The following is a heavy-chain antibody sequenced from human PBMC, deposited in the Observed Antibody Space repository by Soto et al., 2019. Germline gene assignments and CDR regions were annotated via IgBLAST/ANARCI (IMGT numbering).Heavy chain of an antibody. J-gene: IGHJ6*02. CDR3: ASHVAYHYGLDV. Sequence: ASVKVSCKASGGTFSSYAISWVRQAPGQGLEWMGGIIPIFGTANYAQKFQGRVTITAEESTSTAYMELSSLRSEDTAVYYCASHVAYHYGLDVWGQGSTVTGSS. CDR1: GGTFSSYA. V-gene: IGHV1-69*13. CDR2: IIPIFGTA.